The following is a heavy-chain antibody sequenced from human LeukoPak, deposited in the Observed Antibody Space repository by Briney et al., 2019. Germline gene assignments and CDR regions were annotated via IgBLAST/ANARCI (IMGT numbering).Heavy chain of an antibody. D-gene: IGHD6-13*01. CDR1: GCTFTSYG. CDR2: ISAYNGNT. Sequence: GASVKVSCKASGCTFTSYGISWVRQAPGQGLEWMGWISAYNGNTNYAQKLQGRVTMTTDTSTSTAYMELRSLRSDDTAVYYCARDRGKSRSWYIFDYWGQGTLVTVSS. V-gene: IGHV1-18*04. CDR3: ARDRGKSRSWYIFDY. J-gene: IGHJ4*02.